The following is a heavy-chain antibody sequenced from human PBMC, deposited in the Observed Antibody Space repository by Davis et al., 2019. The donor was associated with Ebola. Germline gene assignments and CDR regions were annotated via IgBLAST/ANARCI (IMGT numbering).Heavy chain of an antibody. Sequence: SSVKVSCKASGGTFSSYTISWVRQAPGQGLEWMGRIIPILGIANYAQKFQGRVTITADKSTSTAYMELSSLRSEDTAVYYCARALIAAADYYYYGMDVWGQGTTVTVSS. CDR2: IIPILGIA. V-gene: IGHV1-69*02. CDR1: GGTFSSYT. J-gene: IGHJ6*02. CDR3: ARALIAAADYYYYGMDV. D-gene: IGHD6-13*01.